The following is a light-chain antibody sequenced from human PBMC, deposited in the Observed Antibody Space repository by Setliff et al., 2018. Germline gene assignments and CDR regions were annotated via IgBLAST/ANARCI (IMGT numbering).Light chain of an antibody. CDR2: EVS. Sequence: QSVLTQPPSAYGSPGQSVTISCTRTSSDVGGINHVSWYQQHPGKAPRLMIFEVSKRPSGVPYRFSGPKSGNTASLTVSGLQAEDEADYYCSSYAGNYMYVFGTGTKVTVL. J-gene: IGLJ1*01. CDR1: SSDVGGINH. V-gene: IGLV2-8*01. CDR3: SSYAGNYMYV.